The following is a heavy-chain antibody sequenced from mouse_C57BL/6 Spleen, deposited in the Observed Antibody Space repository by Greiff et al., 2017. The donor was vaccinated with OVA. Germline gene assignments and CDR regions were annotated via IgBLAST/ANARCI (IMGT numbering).Heavy chain of an antibody. CDR3: TRTEYYFDY. J-gene: IGHJ2*01. CDR1: GFTFSNYW. V-gene: IGHV6-3*01. CDR2: IRLKSDNYAT. D-gene: IGHD4-1*01. Sequence: EVKLMESGGGLVQPGGSMKLSCVASGFTFSNYWMNWVRQSPEKGLEWVAQIRLKSDNYATHYAESVKGRFTISRDDSKSSVYLQMNNLRAEDTGIYYCTRTEYYFDYWGQGTTLTVSS.